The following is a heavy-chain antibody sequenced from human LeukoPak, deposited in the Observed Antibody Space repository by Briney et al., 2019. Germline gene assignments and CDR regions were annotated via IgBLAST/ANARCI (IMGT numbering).Heavy chain of an antibody. CDR1: GFTFSSYE. D-gene: IGHD1-26*01. V-gene: IGHV3-48*03. J-gene: IGHJ6*03. CDR2: ISSSGSTI. Sequence: GGSLRLSCAASGFTFSSYEMNWVCQAPGKGLEWVSYISSSGSTIYYADSVKGRFTISRDNAKNSLYLQMNSLRAEDTAVYYCASESGSYYYYYYMDVWGKGTTVTVSS. CDR3: ASESGSYYYYYYMDV.